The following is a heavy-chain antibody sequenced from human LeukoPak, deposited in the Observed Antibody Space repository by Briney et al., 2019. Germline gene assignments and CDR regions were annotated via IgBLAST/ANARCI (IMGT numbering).Heavy chain of an antibody. J-gene: IGHJ3*02. CDR2: IYYSGST. D-gene: IGHD3-22*01. Sequence: PSETLSLTCTVSGGSISSGGYYWSWIRQHPGKGLEWIGYIYYSGSTYYNPSLKSRVTISVDTSKNQFSLKLSSVTAANTAVYYCARSKYYYDSSGYPLPDAFDIWGQGTMVTVSS. V-gene: IGHV4-31*03. CDR1: GGSISSGGYY. CDR3: ARSKYYYDSSGYPLPDAFDI.